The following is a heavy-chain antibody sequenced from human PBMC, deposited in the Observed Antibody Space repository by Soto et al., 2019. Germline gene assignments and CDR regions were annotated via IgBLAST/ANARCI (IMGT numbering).Heavy chain of an antibody. D-gene: IGHD1-26*01. V-gene: IGHV4-59*01. J-gene: IGHJ4*02. CDR3: VGWELLREHYDY. CDR1: GGSISSYY. Sequence: SETLSLTCTVSGGSISSYYWSWIRQPPGKGLEWIGYIYYSGSTNYNPSLKSRVTISVDTSKNQFSLKLSSETAADTAVYYCVGWELLREHYDYWGQGTLVTVSS. CDR2: IYYSGST.